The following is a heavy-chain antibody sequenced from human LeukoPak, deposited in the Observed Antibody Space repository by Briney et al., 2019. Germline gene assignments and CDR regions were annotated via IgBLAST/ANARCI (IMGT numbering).Heavy chain of an antibody. Sequence: ASVKVSCKASGYTFTSYGISWVRQAPGQGLEWMGWISAYNGNTNYAQKLQGRVTMTTDTSTSTAYMELRSLRSDDTAVYYCARDMGYCGGDCYWDYWGQGTLVTVSS. V-gene: IGHV1-18*01. J-gene: IGHJ4*02. D-gene: IGHD2-21*02. CDR2: ISAYNGNT. CDR3: ARDMGYCGGDCYWDY. CDR1: GYTFTSYG.